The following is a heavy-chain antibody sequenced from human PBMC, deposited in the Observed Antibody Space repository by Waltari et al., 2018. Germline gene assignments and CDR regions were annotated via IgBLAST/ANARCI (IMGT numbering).Heavy chain of an antibody. CDR2: LGENNHV. CDR1: CFCFHDFT. D-gene: IGHD3-16*01. V-gene: IGHV3-48*01. CDR3: ARDDYDKADPY. J-gene: IGHJ4*02. Sequence: EVQLVESGGGLVQPGGSLRLSCEASCFCFHDFTMNRVRPVPGKGLELLAYLGENNHVYYADSVKDRITVSRDNVKKSLFLEMNNLRAEDTGVYFCARDDYDKADPYWGQGTLVTVSS.